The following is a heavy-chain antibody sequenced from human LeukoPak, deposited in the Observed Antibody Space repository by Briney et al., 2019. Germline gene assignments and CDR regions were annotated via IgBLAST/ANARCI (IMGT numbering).Heavy chain of an antibody. CDR1: GGSISSGGYY. CDR2: IYYSGST. D-gene: IGHD5-18*01. V-gene: IGHV4-31*03. Sequence: PSETLSLTCTVSGGSISSGGYYWRWRRQQPGKGLEWIGYIYYSGSTYYNPSLKSRVTRSVDTSKNQFSLKLSSVTAADTAVYYCARDQSAAMAAFDIWGQGTIVTLSS. CDR3: ARDQSAAMAAFDI. J-gene: IGHJ3*02.